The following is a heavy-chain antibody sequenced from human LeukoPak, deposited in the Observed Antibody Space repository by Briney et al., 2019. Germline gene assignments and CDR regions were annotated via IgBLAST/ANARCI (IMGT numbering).Heavy chain of an antibody. CDR2: INPNSGGT. CDR1: GYTFTSYG. J-gene: IGHJ6*03. V-gene: IGHV1-2*02. CDR3: ARGTQWLLRAHYYMDV. Sequence: GASVKVSCKASGYTFTSYGISRVRQAPGQGLEWMGWINPNSGGTNYAQKFQGRVTMTRDTSISTAYMELSRLRSDDTAVYYCARGTQWLLRAHYYMDVWGKGTTVTVSS. D-gene: IGHD3-22*01.